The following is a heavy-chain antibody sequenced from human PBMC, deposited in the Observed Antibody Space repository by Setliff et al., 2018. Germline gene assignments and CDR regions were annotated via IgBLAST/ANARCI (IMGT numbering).Heavy chain of an antibody. D-gene: IGHD1-26*01. J-gene: IGHJ4*02. Sequence: ASVKVSCKASGYTFTGYYMHWVRQAPGQGLEWMGWINPNSGGTNYAQKFQGRVTMTRDTYISTAYMELSRLRSDDTAVYYCARDVSADSGSYFSLPLPGFLDYWRQGTLVTVSS. CDR3: ARDVSADSGSYFSLPLPGFLDY. CDR1: GYTFTGYY. CDR2: INPNSGGT. V-gene: IGHV1-2*02.